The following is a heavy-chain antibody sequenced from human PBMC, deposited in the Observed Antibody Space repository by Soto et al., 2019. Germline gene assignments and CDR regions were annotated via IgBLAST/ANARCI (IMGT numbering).Heavy chain of an antibody. CDR3: AKEGSWSGGYAFDI. V-gene: IGHV3-30*18. CDR1: GFTFSSYG. D-gene: IGHD6-13*01. CDR2: ISYDGSNK. Sequence: QVQLVESGGGVVQPGRSLRLSCAASGFTFSSYGMHWVRQAPGKGLEWVAVISYDGSNKYYADSVKGRFTISRDNSKNTLYLQMNTLRAEDRAVYYCAKEGSWSGGYAFDIWGQGTLVTVSS. J-gene: IGHJ3*02.